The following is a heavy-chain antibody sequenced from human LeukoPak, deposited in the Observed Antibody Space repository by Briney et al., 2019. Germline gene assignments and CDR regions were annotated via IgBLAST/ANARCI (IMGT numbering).Heavy chain of an antibody. CDR3: VKHTHSGYDLSH. J-gene: IGHJ4*02. D-gene: IGHD5-12*01. V-gene: IGHV4-39*01. CDR1: GGSISSSSPYY. Sequence: PETLSLTCTVSGGSISSSSPYYWGWIRQPPGKGLEWIGSMYYSGSTYYNPSLKSRVTIFVDTSKNQFSLKVRSVAAADTAVYYCVKHTHSGYDLSHWGQGTLVTVSS. CDR2: MYYSGST.